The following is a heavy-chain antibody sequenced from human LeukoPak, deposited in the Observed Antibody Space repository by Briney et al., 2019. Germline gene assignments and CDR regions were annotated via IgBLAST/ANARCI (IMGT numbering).Heavy chain of an antibody. CDR3: AREYYFDNSGYYGVGDY. CDR1: GYTFTAYY. CDR2: FNPNSGGT. V-gene: IGHV1-2*02. D-gene: IGHD3-22*01. J-gene: IGHJ4*02. Sequence: ASVKIYCNASGYTFTAYYIHWVRQAPGQGLEWMGWFNPNSGGTNYAQEFQGRVTMTRDTSISTAYMELSRLRSDDTAVYYCAREYYFDNSGYYGVGDYWGQGTLVTVSS.